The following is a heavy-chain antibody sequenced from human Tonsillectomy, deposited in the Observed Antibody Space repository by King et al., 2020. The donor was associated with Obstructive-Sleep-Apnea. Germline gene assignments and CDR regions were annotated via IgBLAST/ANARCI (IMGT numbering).Heavy chain of an antibody. J-gene: IGHJ2*01. D-gene: IGHD3-10*01. CDR1: GFAFVDYA. CDR3: TKEDRGSGRGYFDL. CDR2: IRSEGYGGAT. Sequence: VQLVESGGGLVQPGRSLRLSCTTSGFAFVDYAMDWFRQDPGKGLEWIGFIRSEGYGGATEYGASVKGRFIISRDDSKGTAHLQMNSLKTEDTAIYYCTKEDRGSGRGYFDLWGRGTLVTVSS. V-gene: IGHV3-49*03.